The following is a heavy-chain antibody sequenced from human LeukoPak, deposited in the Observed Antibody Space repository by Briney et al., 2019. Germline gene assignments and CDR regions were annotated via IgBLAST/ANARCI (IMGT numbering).Heavy chain of an antibody. CDR1: GFTFSSYW. CDR2: IKYDGSEK. Sequence: GGSLRLSCAASGFTFSSYWMTWVRQAPGKGLEWVANIKYDGSEKDYMDSVKGRFTISRDNAKNSLYLQMHSLRAEDTAVYYCARDRPNYYGSDGHYYRRDGDYWGRGTLVSVSS. D-gene: IGHD3-22*01. CDR3: ARDRPNYYGSDGHYYRRDGDY. J-gene: IGHJ4*02. V-gene: IGHV3-7*03.